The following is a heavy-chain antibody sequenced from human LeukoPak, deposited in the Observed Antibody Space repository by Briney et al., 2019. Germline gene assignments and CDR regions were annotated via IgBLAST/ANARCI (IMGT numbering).Heavy chain of an antibody. Sequence: ASVNVSYKPSGYTFTSYDINWVRQAPGPGLEWMGGMNPNSGNTGYAQKFQGRVTMTRNTSISTAYMELSSLRSEDTAVYYCARVYRQLRPYYFDYWGQGTLVTVSS. J-gene: IGHJ4*02. V-gene: IGHV1-8*01. CDR1: GYTFTSYD. CDR3: ARVYRQLRPYYFDY. D-gene: IGHD4-23*01. CDR2: MNPNSGNT.